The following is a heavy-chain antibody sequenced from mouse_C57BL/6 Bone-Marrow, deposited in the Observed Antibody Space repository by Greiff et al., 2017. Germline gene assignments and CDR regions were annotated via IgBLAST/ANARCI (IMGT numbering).Heavy chain of an antibody. Sequence: VQLQQSGPGLVAPSQSLSITCTVSGFSFTSYGVSWVRQPPGKGLDWLGGIWGDGSTNYHSALITRLSISKDNSKSQVFLKLNSLQTDDTATCYCAKQDDGAWFAYWGQGTLVTVSA. D-gene: IGHD2-12*01. CDR3: AKQDDGAWFAY. CDR1: GFSFTSYG. CDR2: IWGDGST. V-gene: IGHV2-3*01. J-gene: IGHJ3*01.